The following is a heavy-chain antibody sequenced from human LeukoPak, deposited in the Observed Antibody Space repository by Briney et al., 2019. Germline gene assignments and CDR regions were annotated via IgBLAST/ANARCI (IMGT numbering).Heavy chain of an antibody. V-gene: IGHV4-4*07. D-gene: IGHD6-13*01. CDR2: IYTSGST. CDR1: GGSISSYY. CDR3: ARSSVSYSSSWELDY. Sequence: PSETLSLTCTVSGGSISSYYWSWIRQPAGKGLEWIGRIYTSGSTNYNPSLKSRVTMSVDTSKNQFSLKLSSVTAADTAVYYCARSSVSYSSSWELDYWGQGTLVTVSS. J-gene: IGHJ4*02.